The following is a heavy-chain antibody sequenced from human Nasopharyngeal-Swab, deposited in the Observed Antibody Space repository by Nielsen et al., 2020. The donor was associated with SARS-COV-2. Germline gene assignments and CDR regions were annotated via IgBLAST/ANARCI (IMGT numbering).Heavy chain of an antibody. CDR3: ARARGAYGDYYYYYYTDV. J-gene: IGHJ6*03. Sequence: WIRQSPSRGLEWLERTYYRSKWYNDYAVSVKSRITINPDTSKIQFSLHLNSVTPEDTAVYYCARARGAYGDYYYYYYTDVWGKGTTVTVSS. CDR2: TYYRSKWYN. D-gene: IGHD4-17*01. V-gene: IGHV6-1*01.